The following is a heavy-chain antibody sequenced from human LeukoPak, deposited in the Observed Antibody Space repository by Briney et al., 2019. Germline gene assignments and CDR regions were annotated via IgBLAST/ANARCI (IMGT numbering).Heavy chain of an antibody. CDR1: GGSISSSSYY. D-gene: IGHD1-26*01. Sequence: SETLSLTCTVSGGSISSSSYYWGWIRQPPGKGLEWIGSIYYSGSTYYNPSLKSRVTISVDTSKNQFSLKLSSVTAADTAVYYCARDPHAISIVGAAYYYYYGMDVWGQGTTVTVSS. J-gene: IGHJ6*02. CDR2: IYYSGST. CDR3: ARDPHAISIVGAAYYYYYGMDV. V-gene: IGHV4-39*07.